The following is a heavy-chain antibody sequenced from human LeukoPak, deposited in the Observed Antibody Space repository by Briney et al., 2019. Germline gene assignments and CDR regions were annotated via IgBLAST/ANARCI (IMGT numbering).Heavy chain of an antibody. J-gene: IGHJ6*03. Sequence: SETLPLTCAVYGGSFSGYYWSWIRQPPGKGLEWIGEINHSGSTNYNPSLKSRVTISVDTSKNQFSLKLSSVTAADTAVYYCARVGLQGDYYYYMDVWGKGTTVTVSS. V-gene: IGHV4-34*01. D-gene: IGHD5-24*01. CDR3: ARVGLQGDYYYYMDV. CDR1: GGSFSGYY. CDR2: INHSGST.